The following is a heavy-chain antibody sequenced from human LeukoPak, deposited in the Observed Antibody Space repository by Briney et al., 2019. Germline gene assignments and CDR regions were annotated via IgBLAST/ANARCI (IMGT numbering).Heavy chain of an antibody. D-gene: IGHD3-22*01. J-gene: IGHJ5*02. CDR1: GFTFSSYW. CDR2: ISSDGSST. V-gene: IGHV3-74*01. CDR3: ARAALSYYYDSSGYQP. Sequence: SGGSLRLSCAASGFTFSSYWMHWVRQAPGKGLVWVSRISSDGSSTSYADSVKGRFTISRDNAKNTLYLQMNSLRAEDTAVYYCARAALSYYYDSSGYQPWGQGTLVTVSS.